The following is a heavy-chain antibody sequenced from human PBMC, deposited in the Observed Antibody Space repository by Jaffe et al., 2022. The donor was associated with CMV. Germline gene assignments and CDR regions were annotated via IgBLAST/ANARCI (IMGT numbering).Heavy chain of an antibody. CDR3: AREDATSRIGLEWLLGERWGWFDP. CDR2: INPNSGGT. D-gene: IGHD3-3*01. CDR1: GYTFTGYY. Sequence: QVQLVQSGAEVKKPGASVKVSCKASGYTFTGYYMHWVRQAPGQGLEWMGWINPNSGGTNYAQKFQGWVTMTRDTSISTAYMELSRLRSDDTAVYYCAREDATSRIGLEWLLGERWGWFDPWGQGTLVTVSS. V-gene: IGHV1-2*04. J-gene: IGHJ5*02.